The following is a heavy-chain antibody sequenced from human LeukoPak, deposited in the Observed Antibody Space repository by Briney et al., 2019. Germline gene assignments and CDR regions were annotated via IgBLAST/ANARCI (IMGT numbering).Heavy chain of an antibody. D-gene: IGHD6-19*01. J-gene: IGHJ5*02. CDR3: ARVFSDSGWYLGWTDP. CDR2: IWYDGSDK. CDR1: LLTFSSYV. Sequence: GRSLRLSCAASLLTFSSYVMHCGRQAPGKGLEWVAVIWYDGSDKYYADSVKGRFTISRDNSKNTLYLQMNSLRVEDTAVYYCARVFSDSGWYLGWTDPWGQGTLVTVSP. V-gene: IGHV3-33*01.